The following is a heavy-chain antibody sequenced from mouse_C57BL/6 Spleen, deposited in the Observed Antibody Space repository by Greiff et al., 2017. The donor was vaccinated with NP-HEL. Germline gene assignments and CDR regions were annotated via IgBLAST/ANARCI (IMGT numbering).Heavy chain of an antibody. CDR1: GYTFTDYY. CDR3: ARWAGGSWFAY. CDR2: INPNNGGT. Sequence: EVQLQQSGPELVKPGASVKISCKASGYTFTDYYMNWVKQSHGKSLEWIGDINPNNGGTSYNQKFKGKATLTVDKSSSTAYMELRSLTSEDSAVYYCARWAGGSWFAYWGQGTLVTVSA. J-gene: IGHJ3*01. V-gene: IGHV1-26*01.